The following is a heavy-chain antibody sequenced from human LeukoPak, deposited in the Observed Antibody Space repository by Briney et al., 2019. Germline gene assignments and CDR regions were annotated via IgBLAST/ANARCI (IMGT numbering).Heavy chain of an antibody. CDR1: GGSISSGSYY. CDR2: IYTSGST. D-gene: IGHD5-24*01. J-gene: IGHJ4*02. CDR3: ARDSGHDGYVAY. V-gene: IGHV4-61*02. Sequence: SETLPLTCTVSGGSISSGSYYWSWIRQPAGKGLEWIGRIYTSGSTNYNPSLKSRVTISVDTSKNQFSLKLSSVTAADTAVYYCARDSGHDGYVAYWGQGTLVTVSS.